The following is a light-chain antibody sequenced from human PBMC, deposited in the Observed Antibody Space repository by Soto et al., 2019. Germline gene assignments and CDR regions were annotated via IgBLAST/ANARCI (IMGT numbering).Light chain of an antibody. V-gene: IGKV3-20*01. J-gene: IGKJ1*01. Sequence: EVVLTQSPAVLSLSPGEIVTLSCRASQSVSSSYLAWYQQKPGQAPRLLIYGASSRAIDIPRRFSGSGSGTDSILTIGGLEPEDVAVDFCQQYGGSHWTFGQGTKVEIK. CDR1: QSVSSSY. CDR3: QQYGGSHWT. CDR2: GAS.